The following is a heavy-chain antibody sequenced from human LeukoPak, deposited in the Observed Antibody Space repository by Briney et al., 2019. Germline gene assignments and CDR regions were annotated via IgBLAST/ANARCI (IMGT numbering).Heavy chain of an antibody. CDR2: IYPGDSDT. D-gene: IGHD3-10*01. CDR3: ARSSIGRYYYGSGSYPPLDY. Sequence: GESLKISCKGSGYSFTSYWIGWVRQMPGKDLEWMGIIYPGDSDTRYSPSFQGQVTISADKSISTAYLQWSSLKASDTAMYYCARSSIGRYYYGSGSYPPLDYWGQGTLVTVSS. J-gene: IGHJ4*02. V-gene: IGHV5-51*01. CDR1: GYSFTSYW.